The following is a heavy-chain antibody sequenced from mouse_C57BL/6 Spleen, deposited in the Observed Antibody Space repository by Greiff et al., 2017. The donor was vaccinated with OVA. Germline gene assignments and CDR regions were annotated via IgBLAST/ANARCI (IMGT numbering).Heavy chain of an antibody. CDR2: IHPNSGST. V-gene: IGHV1-64*01. Sequence: QVQLQQPGAELVKPGASVKLSCKASGYTFTSYWMHWVKQRPGQGLEWIGMIHPNSGSTNYNEKFKSKATLTVDKSSSTAYMQLSSLTSEDSAVYYCARGVIIDYYAMDYWGQGTSVTVSS. CDR1: GYTFTSYW. CDR3: ARGVIIDYYAMDY. J-gene: IGHJ4*01. D-gene: IGHD1-1*01.